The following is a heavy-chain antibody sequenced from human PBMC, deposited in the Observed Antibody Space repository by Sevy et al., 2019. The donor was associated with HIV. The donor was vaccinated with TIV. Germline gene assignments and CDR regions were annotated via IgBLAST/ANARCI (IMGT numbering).Heavy chain of an antibody. D-gene: IGHD6-13*01. J-gene: IGHJ4*02. Sequence: ASVKVSCKASGYTFTSYGISWVRQAPGQGLEWMGWISAYNGNTNYAQKLQGRVTMTTDTSTSTAYMELRSLRSDDTAVYYCARDREIIAAAGTFDYWGQGTLVTVSS. CDR3: ARDREIIAAAGTFDY. CDR1: GYTFTSYG. V-gene: IGHV1-18*01. CDR2: ISAYNGNT.